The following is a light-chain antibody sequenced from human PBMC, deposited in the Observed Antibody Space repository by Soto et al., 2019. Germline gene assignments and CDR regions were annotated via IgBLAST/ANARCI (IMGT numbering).Light chain of an antibody. V-gene: IGKV3-15*01. Sequence: EIVMTQSPATLSVSPGERATLSCRASQSVSSNLAWYQQKPGQAPRLLISGASTRATGIPARFSGSGSGTEFTLTISSLQSEDFAVYYCQQYNNWPLTFGGGTKVDI. CDR2: GAS. J-gene: IGKJ4*01. CDR3: QQYNNWPLT. CDR1: QSVSSN.